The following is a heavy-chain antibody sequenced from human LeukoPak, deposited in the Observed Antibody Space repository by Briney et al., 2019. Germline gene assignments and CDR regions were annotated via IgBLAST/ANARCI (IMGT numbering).Heavy chain of an antibody. D-gene: IGHD6-6*01. CDR3: ARDRVPGLVRDGSDAFDI. Sequence: GASVKVSCKASGGTFSSYAISWVRQAPGQGLEWMGGIIPIFGTANYAQKFQGRVTITADESTSTAYMELSSLRSEDTAVYYCARDRVPGLVRDGSDAFDIWGQGTIVTVSS. J-gene: IGHJ3*02. V-gene: IGHV1-69*13. CDR1: GGTFSSYA. CDR2: IIPIFGTA.